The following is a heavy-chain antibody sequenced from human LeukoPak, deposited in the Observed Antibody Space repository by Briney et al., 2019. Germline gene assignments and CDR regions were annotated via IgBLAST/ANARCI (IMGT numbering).Heavy chain of an antibody. D-gene: IGHD2-15*01. CDR2: IYPSGST. Sequence: PSETLSLTCTVSGGSISSYYWSWIRQPPGKGLEWIGYIYPSGSTNYNPSLKSRVTISVDTSKNQFSLKLSSVTAADTAVYYCARHGGSSYLFNYWGQGTLVTVSS. CDR1: GGSISSYY. J-gene: IGHJ4*02. CDR3: ARHGGSSYLFNY. V-gene: IGHV4-4*09.